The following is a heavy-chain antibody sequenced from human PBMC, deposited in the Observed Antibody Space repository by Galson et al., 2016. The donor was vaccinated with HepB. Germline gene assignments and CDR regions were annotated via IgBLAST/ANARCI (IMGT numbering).Heavy chain of an antibody. D-gene: IGHD6-19*01. CDR1: ADRFGSYW. CDR2: IDLSDSYT. J-gene: IGHJ6*02. CDR3: ARHGIPVAANYYYNGMDV. V-gene: IGHV5-10-1*01. Sequence: QSGAEVKKPGESVRISCKGSADRFGSYWISWVRQTPGKGLEWMGRIDLSDSYTTYSPSFQGHVTISGDKSINTAYLQWNSLKASDTAMYYCARHGIPVAANYYYNGMDVWGQGTTVTVSS.